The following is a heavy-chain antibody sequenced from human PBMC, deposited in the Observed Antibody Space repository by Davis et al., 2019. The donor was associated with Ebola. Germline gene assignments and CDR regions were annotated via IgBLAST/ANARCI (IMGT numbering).Heavy chain of an antibody. CDR3: ARDFTGITIFGVAITWEGIDY. J-gene: IGHJ4*02. Sequence: ASVKVSCKASGYTFTSYGISWVRQAPGQGLEWMGWISAYNGNTNYAQKLQGRVTMTTDTSTSTAYMELRSLRSDDTAVYYCARDFTGITIFGVAITWEGIDYWGQGTLVTVSS. CDR1: GYTFTSYG. V-gene: IGHV1-18*01. D-gene: IGHD3-3*01. CDR2: ISAYNGNT.